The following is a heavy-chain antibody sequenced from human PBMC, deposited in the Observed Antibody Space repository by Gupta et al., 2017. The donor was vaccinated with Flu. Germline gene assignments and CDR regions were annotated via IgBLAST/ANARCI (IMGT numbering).Heavy chain of an antibody. CDR2: IYIEGNT. Sequence: EVQLVESGGGLVQPGGSLRLSCAASGFSVSSNYMTGVRQAPGKGLEWVLIIYIEGNTYYADSVKDRFTMSRHNSENTLYLQMNSLRAEDTAVYYCARDGGGGAMEPWGQGTLVTVSS. V-gene: IGHV3-53*04. D-gene: IGHD5-18*01. CDR3: ARDGGGGAMEP. J-gene: IGHJ4*02. CDR1: GFSVSSNY.